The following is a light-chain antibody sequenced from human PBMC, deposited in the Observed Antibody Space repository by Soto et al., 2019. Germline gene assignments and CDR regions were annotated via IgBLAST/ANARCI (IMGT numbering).Light chain of an antibody. CDR3: QQSYSTPYS. Sequence: DIRMTQSPSSLSASVGDRVTITCRASRSIGNYLNWYQQKPESAPKLLIYLTSSLQSGVPSRFSCSGSGTDFTLTIRSLQPEDFATYYCQQSYSTPYSFGQGTKLEIK. J-gene: IGKJ2*01. V-gene: IGKV1-39*01. CDR1: RSIGNY. CDR2: LTS.